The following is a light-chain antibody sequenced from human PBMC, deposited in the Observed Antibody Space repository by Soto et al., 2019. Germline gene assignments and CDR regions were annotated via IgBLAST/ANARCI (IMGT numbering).Light chain of an antibody. J-gene: IGKJ1*01. Sequence: DIQMTQSPSTLSAPVGDRVTITCRASQSISTWLAWYQQKPGKAPKLLIYDVSSLGSGVPSRFSGSGSGTEFTLTISSLQPDDFAIYYCQQYNTFWTFGQGTKVDIK. V-gene: IGKV1-5*01. CDR3: QQYNTFWT. CDR1: QSISTW. CDR2: DVS.